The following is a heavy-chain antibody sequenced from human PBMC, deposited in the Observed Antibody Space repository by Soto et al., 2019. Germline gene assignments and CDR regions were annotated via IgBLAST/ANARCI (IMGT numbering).Heavy chain of an antibody. CDR3: ASIGDPPFDY. Sequence: PGGSLRLSCAASGFAFRSNWMCWVRQAPGKGPVWVSRINNDGTTTDYADSVKGRFTIARDNAKNTLYLQMNSLRAEDTALYYCASIGDPPFDYWGQGTLVTVSS. J-gene: IGHJ4*02. D-gene: IGHD3-3*01. CDR2: INNDGTTT. CDR1: GFAFRSNW. V-gene: IGHV3-74*01.